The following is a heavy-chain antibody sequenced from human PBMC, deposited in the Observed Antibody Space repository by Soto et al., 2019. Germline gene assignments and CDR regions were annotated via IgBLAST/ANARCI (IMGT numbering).Heavy chain of an antibody. CDR1: GGTLSGYA. Sequence: GVSVKVSCKAAGGTLSGYAISWGRQAPGQGLEWMGGIIPIFGTANYAQKFQGRVTITADESTSTAYMELSSLRSEDTAVYYCARESQEERDAFDIWGQGTMVTVSS. CDR3: ARESQEERDAFDI. J-gene: IGHJ3*02. V-gene: IGHV1-69*13. CDR2: IIPIFGTA.